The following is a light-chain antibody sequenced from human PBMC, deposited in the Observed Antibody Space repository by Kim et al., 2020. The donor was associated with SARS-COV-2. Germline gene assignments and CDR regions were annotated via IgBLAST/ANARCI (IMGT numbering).Light chain of an antibody. V-gene: IGKV3-15*01. Sequence: PPGGRATLACSASQSVSSNLAWFQQKPGQAPRLLIYGASTRATGIPARFSGSGSGTEFTLTISSMQSEDFAVYYCQQYNNWPLTFGGGTKVDIK. CDR2: GAS. J-gene: IGKJ4*01. CDR1: QSVSSN. CDR3: QQYNNWPLT.